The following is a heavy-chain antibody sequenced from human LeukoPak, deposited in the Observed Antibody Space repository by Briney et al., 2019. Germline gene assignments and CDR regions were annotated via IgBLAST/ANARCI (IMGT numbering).Heavy chain of an antibody. Sequence: GGSLRLSCAASGFTFSDYWMSWVRQAPGKGLEWVANIKEDGSEKYYVDSVKGRFTISRDNAKNSLYLQMNSLRAEDTAVYYCARYRCLDETAPAGTCDFDYWGQGTLVPVSS. V-gene: IGHV3-7*01. D-gene: IGHD1-26*01. CDR1: GFTFSDYW. CDR2: IKEDGSEK. CDR3: ARYRCLDETAPAGTCDFDY. J-gene: IGHJ4*02.